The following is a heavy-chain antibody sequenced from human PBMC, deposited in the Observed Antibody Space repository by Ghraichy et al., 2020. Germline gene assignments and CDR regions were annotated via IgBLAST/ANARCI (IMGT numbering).Heavy chain of an antibody. CDR2: NTGSGETT. CDR3: ARHPVSYYDVLSGFYPFAY. J-gene: IGHJ4*02. V-gene: IGHV3-23*01. CDR1: GFSFASYA. Sequence: GGSLRLSCAASGFSFASYAMSWVRQVPGKGLQWVSGNTGSGETTHYAESVRGRFSISRDNSKSTLFLQMNSLRAEDTAIYYCARHPVSYYDVLSGFYPFAYWGQGTLVTVSS. D-gene: IGHD3-3*01.